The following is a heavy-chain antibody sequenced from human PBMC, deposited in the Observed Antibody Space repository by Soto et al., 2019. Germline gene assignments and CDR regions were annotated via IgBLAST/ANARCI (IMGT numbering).Heavy chain of an antibody. J-gene: IGHJ4*02. CDR2: ISYDGNTQ. V-gene: IGHV3-30-3*01. Sequence: PGGSLRLSCAASGFTLSSYSIHWVRQAPGKGLDWVAVISYDGNTQFYGDSVKGRFIVSRDNSMNTLYLQMNNLRAEDTAVYYCAKVSRPSRISTPDFDYWGQGTLVTVSS. CDR1: GFTLSSYS. CDR3: AKVSRPSRISTPDFDY.